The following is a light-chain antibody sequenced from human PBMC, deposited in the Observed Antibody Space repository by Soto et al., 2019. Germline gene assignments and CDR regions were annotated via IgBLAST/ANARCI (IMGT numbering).Light chain of an antibody. CDR3: QRFNRWPLS. V-gene: IGKV3-15*01. CDR2: DTS. J-gene: IGKJ4*01. Sequence: EIVLTQSPAALSVSPGERVTLSCWASQSVGSTLNWYQQRPGQAPRLLIYDTSIRATGIPARFSGSGSGTEFTRTIASLQSEDFGVYYCQRFNRWPLSFGGGTKVEI. CDR1: QSVGST.